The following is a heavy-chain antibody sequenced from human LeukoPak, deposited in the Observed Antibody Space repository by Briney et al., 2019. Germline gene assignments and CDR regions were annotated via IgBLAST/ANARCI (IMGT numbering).Heavy chain of an antibody. V-gene: IGHV4-59*01. CDR1: GGSISSYD. CDR3: ARVHCSGGSCYGVDY. CDR2: IYYSGST. J-gene: IGHJ4*02. D-gene: IGHD2-15*01. Sequence: SETLSLTCTVSGGSISSYDWSWIRQPPGKGLEWIGYIYYSGSTNYNPSLKSRVTISVDTSKNQFSLKLSSVTAADTAVYYCARVHCSGGSCYGVDYWGQGTLVTVSS.